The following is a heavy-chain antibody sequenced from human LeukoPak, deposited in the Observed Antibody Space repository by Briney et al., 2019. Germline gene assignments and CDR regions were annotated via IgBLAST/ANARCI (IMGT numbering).Heavy chain of an antibody. D-gene: IGHD6-6*01. CDR2: ITISSSYI. J-gene: IGHJ4*02. CDR1: GFTFSSYS. Sequence: NPGGSLRLSCAASGFTFSSYSMNWVRLAPGKRLECVSSITISSSYIYYADSVKGRFTISRDNAKNSLYLQMSSLRVEDTAVYYCARGYSSSFYFDYWGQGTLVTVSS. V-gene: IGHV3-21*01. CDR3: ARGYSSSFYFDY.